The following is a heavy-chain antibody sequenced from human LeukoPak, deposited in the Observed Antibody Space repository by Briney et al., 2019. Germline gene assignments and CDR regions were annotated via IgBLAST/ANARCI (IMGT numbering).Heavy chain of an antibody. D-gene: IGHD6-13*01. CDR1: GFTFNIFG. J-gene: IGHJ4*02. Sequence: PGGSLRLSCAASGFTFNIFGMHWVRQVPGNGREWVAVLWADGNTAHYADSVKGRFTFSRDSSENTLYLQMNSLRSEDTAVYYCVKESAADATFHFDYWGQGTLVTVSS. CDR2: LWADGNTA. CDR3: VKESAADATFHFDY. V-gene: IGHV3-33*06.